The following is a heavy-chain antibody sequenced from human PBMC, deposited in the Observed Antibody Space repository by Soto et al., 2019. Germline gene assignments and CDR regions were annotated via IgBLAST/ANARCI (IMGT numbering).Heavy chain of an antibody. D-gene: IGHD6-13*01. V-gene: IGHV4-4*07. CDR2: VYTSGNT. J-gene: IGHJ4*02. Sequence: KPSETPSLTCTESGGPIIGLFWSWIRQPAGKEPEWIGRVYTSGNTNYNPSLKSRVTVSLDMSENLLYLNLRSVTAADTAVYFCAREEQAGYFDYWGQGALVTVPS. CDR1: GGPIIGLF. CDR3: AREEQAGYFDY.